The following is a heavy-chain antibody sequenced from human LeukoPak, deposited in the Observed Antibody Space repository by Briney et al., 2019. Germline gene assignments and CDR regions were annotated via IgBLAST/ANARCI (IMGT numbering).Heavy chain of an antibody. CDR2: IYYSGST. J-gene: IGHJ4*02. CDR3: ARSRYYYGSGSPFDY. CDR1: GASISHYY. D-gene: IGHD3-10*01. Sequence: SETLSLTCTVSGASISHYYWSWIRQPPGKGLEWIGYIYYSGSTNYNPSLKSRVTISVDTSKNQFSLKLSSVTAADTAVYYCARSRYYYGSGSPFDYWGQGTLVTVSS. V-gene: IGHV4-59*08.